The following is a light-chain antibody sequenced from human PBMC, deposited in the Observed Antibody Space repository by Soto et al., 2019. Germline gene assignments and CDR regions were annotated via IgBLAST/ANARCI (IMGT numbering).Light chain of an antibody. Sequence: IKMTQSPFSLSASVGDRVTIPCRASQGIISYLNWYQQKPGKAPKLLIYAASSVQSGVPSSFSCSGSGTDFTLTIICLQSEDFATYYCQQYYSYPRTFGQVTNV. J-gene: IGKJ1*01. CDR3: QQYYSYPRT. CDR2: AAS. V-gene: IGKV1-39*01. CDR1: QGIISY.